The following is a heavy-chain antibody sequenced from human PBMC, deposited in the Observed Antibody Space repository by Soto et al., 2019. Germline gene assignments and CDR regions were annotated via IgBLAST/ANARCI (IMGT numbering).Heavy chain of an antibody. CDR3: ARDTYSGYDFGL. V-gene: IGHV4-30-4*01. CDR2: IPSRGRP. CDR1: GASVAGGSYY. J-gene: IGHJ5*02. D-gene: IGHD5-12*01. Sequence: TLSLTCSVSGASVAGGSYYWSWVRQPPGKGLEWIGYIPSRGRPFYNPSLTSRGTISADTSKNQLSLQLTSVTAADTAVYYCARDTYSGYDFGLWGQGTLVTVSS.